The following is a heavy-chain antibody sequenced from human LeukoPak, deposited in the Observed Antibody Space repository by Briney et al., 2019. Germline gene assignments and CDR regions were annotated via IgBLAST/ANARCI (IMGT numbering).Heavy chain of an antibody. J-gene: IGHJ4*02. CDR3: ARDVAVAGTSTFDY. CDR1: GYSFTGYY. CDR2: INPNSGGT. Sequence: APLKVSCRPSGYSFTGYYMHWVRQAPGQGLEWMGWINPNSGGTNYAQKFQGRVTMTRDTSISTAYMELSRLRSDDTAVYYCARDVAVAGTSTFDYWGQGTLVTVSS. V-gene: IGHV1-2*02. D-gene: IGHD6-19*01.